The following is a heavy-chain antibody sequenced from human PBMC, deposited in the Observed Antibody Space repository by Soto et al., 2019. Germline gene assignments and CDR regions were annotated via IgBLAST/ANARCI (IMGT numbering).Heavy chain of an antibody. CDR1: GFSFSSYA. CDR2: ISGSGGYI. D-gene: IGHD3-10*01. Sequence: PGGSLRLSCAASGFSFSSYAMTWVRQAPGKGLEWVAGISGSGGYIYNTDSVEGRFTISRDNSKHTLYLQMNSLRAEDTAVYYCAKATAYYNYYDMDVWGQGTTVTVSS. CDR3: AKATAYYNYYDMDV. V-gene: IGHV3-23*01. J-gene: IGHJ6*02.